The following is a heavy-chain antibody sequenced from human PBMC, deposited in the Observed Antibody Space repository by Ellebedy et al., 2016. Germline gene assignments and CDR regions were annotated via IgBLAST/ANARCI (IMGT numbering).Heavy chain of an antibody. Sequence: GESLKISCAASGFTVSSNYMSWVRQAPGKGLEWVSVIYSGGSTYYADSVKGRFTISRDNSKNTLYLQMNSLRAEDKAVYYCARGHMTTVTTKMVDDWFDPWGQGTLVTVSS. CDR3: ARGHMTTVTTKMVDDWFDP. CDR2: IYSGGST. D-gene: IGHD4-17*01. J-gene: IGHJ5*02. V-gene: IGHV3-66*01. CDR1: GFTVSSNY.